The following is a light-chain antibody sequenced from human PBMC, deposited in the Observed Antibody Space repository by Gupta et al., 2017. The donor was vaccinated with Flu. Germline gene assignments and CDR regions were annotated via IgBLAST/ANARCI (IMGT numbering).Light chain of an antibody. CDR3: SSYAGRNNLVI. CDR2: EVA. V-gene: IGLV2-8*01. Sequence: TISCTGSSSDFGGYNYVSWYQHHPATAPKLLISEVAKRTSGVPDRFSGSKSGNTASLTVSGLLADDEAEYYCSSYAGRNNLVIFGGGTKLTVL. J-gene: IGLJ2*01. CDR1: SSDFGGYNY.